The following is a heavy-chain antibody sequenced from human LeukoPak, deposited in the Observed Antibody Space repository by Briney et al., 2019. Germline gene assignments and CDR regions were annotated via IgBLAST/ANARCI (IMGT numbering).Heavy chain of an antibody. Sequence: ASVKVSCKASGYTFTSYGISWVRQAPGQGLEWMGWISAYNGNTNYAQKLQGRVTMTTDTSTSTAYMELRSLRSDDTAGYYCARDLPPLGVVIIWGQGTLVTVSS. CDR3: ARDLPPLGVVII. J-gene: IGHJ4*02. CDR2: ISAYNGNT. CDR1: GYTFTSYG. D-gene: IGHD3-3*01. V-gene: IGHV1-18*01.